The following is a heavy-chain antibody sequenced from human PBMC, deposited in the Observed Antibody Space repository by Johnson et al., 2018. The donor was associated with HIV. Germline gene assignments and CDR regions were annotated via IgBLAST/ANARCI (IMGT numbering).Heavy chain of an antibody. D-gene: IGHD5-24*01. Sequence: VQLVESGGGVVRPGGSLRLSCAASGFSFSDYYMSWIRQAPGKGLEWVGRIKSKTDGGTTDYAAPVKGRFTISRDDSKNTLYLQMNSLKTEDTAVYYCAREMAWEDAFDVWGQGTMVTVSS. CDR1: GFSFSDYY. CDR2: IKSKTDGGTT. V-gene: IGHV3-15*01. CDR3: AREMAWEDAFDV. J-gene: IGHJ3*01.